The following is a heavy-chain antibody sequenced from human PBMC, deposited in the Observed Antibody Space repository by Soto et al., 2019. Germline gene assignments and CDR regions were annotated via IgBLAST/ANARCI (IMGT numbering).Heavy chain of an antibody. Sequence: ASVKVSFKASGYTFTGYYMHWLRQAPGQGLEWMGWINPNSGGTNYAQKFQGWVTMTRDTSISTAYMELSRLRSDDTAVYYCARDYGYSYGYYYYYGMDVWGQGTTVTVSS. CDR1: GYTFTGYY. D-gene: IGHD5-18*01. V-gene: IGHV1-2*04. CDR3: ARDYGYSYGYYYYYGMDV. CDR2: INPNSGGT. J-gene: IGHJ6*02.